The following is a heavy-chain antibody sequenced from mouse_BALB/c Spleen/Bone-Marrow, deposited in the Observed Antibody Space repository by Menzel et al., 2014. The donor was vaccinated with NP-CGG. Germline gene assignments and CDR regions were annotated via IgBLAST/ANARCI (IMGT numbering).Heavy chain of an antibody. CDR3: ARSLGHFGY. D-gene: IGHD4-1*01. CDR1: GDSITSGY. V-gene: IGHV3-8*02. J-gene: IGHJ2*01. CDR2: ISYTGNT. Sequence: EVQLQESGPSLVKPSQTLSLTCSVTGDSITSGYWNWIRKFPGNELEYMGYISYTGNTYYNPSLKSRISIARDTSKNQYYLQLHSVTTEDTATYFCARSLGHFGYWGQGATLTVSS.